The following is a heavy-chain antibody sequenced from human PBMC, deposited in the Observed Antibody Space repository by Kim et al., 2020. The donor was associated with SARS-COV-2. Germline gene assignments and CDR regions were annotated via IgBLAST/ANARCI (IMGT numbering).Heavy chain of an antibody. V-gene: IGHV6-1*01. J-gene: IGHJ4*02. D-gene: IGHD3-16*01. CDR3: ARGQGDGTPRGNFDY. Sequence: SVKSRITINPDTSKNQFSLQLNSVTPEDTAVYYCARGQGDGTPRGNFDYWGQGTLVTVSS.